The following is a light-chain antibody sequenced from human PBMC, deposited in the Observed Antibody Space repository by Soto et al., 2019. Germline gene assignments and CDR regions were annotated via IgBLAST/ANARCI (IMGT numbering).Light chain of an antibody. CDR3: QQSGS. Sequence: DVQLTQSPSTLSASVGDTVTITCRASQPSSDWLAWYQQNPGKAPKLLIYKASNLQGGVPSRFSGSRSGPEFILTISSLQPDDFATYYCQQSGSFGQGTKVEVK. V-gene: IGKV1-5*03. CDR2: KAS. CDR1: QPSSDW. J-gene: IGKJ1*01.